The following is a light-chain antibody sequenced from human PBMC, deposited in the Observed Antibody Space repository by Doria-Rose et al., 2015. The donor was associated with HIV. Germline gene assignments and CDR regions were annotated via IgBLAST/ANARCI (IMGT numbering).Light chain of an antibody. J-gene: IGKJ1*01. Sequence: EIVTTQSPGTLSLSPGERATLSCRASQSFSSTYLAWYQQKPGQAPSLLIYDGSTRATGISDRLSASGSGTDFTLTINRLEPEDFALYYCHQYGTSWTFGQGTKVEI. CDR1: QSFSSTY. V-gene: IGKV3-20*01. CDR3: HQYGTSWT. CDR2: DGS.